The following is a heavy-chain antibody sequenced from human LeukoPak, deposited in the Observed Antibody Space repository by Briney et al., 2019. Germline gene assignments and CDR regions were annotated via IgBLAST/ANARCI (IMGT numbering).Heavy chain of an antibody. D-gene: IGHD1-26*01. J-gene: IGHJ4*02. V-gene: IGHV3-30-3*01. CDR1: GLTSSSYA. CDR2: MSYDGSNK. CDR3: ANAPRWELYYFDY. Sequence: GGSLRLSCAASGLTSSSYAVHWVRQAPGKGLEWVAVMSYDGSNKDYADSVKGRFTISRDNSKNTLYLQMNSLRAEDTAVYYCANAPRWELYYFDYWGQGTLVTVSS.